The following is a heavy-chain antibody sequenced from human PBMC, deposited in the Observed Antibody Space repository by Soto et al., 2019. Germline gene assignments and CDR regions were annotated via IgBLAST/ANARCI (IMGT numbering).Heavy chain of an antibody. Sequence: VASVKVSCKASGYTFTSYYMHWVRQAPGQGLEWMGIINPSGGSTSYAQKFQGRVTMTRDTSTSTVYMELNSLRDEDTAVYYCARSGSHSYFQHWGLGTLVTVSS. CDR2: INPSGGST. J-gene: IGHJ1*01. CDR1: GYTFTSYY. CDR3: ARSGSHSYFQH. V-gene: IGHV1-46*01. D-gene: IGHD3-10*01.